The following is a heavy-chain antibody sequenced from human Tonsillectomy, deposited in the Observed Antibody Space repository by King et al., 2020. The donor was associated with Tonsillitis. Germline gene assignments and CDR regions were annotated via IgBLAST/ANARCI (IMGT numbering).Heavy chain of an antibody. V-gene: IGHV3-66*01. CDR1: GFTVSSNY. CDR2: LYSGGST. J-gene: IGHJ4*02. Sequence: VQLVESGGGLVQPGGSLRLSCAASGFTVSSNYMSWVRQAPGKGLEWVSVLYSGGSTYYADSVKGRFTISRDNSKNTLYLQMNSLRAEDTAVYYCARVYYLSGRYYFDCWGQGTLVTVSS. CDR3: ARVYYLSGRYYFDC. D-gene: IGHD3-10*01.